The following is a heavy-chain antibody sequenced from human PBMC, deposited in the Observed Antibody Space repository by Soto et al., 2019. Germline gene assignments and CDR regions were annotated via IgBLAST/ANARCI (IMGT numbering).Heavy chain of an antibody. Sequence: QEQVVESGGGVVQPGRSLRISCVTSGFTFSNFGMHWVRQAPGKGLEWLAVISYDAKKIFYADSVKGRFNISRDDSKNTVYLEMSSLGPEDTAVYYCAKDGRIAVAATGWLDPWGQGTLVAVSS. V-gene: IGHV3-30*18. D-gene: IGHD6-19*01. CDR3: AKDGRIAVAATGWLDP. J-gene: IGHJ5*02. CDR1: GFTFSNFG. CDR2: ISYDAKKI.